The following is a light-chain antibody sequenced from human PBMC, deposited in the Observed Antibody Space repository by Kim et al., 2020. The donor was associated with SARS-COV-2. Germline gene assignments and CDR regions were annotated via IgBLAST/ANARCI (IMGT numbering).Light chain of an antibody. Sequence: QSALTQPASVSGSPGQSITISCTGTSSDVGGYNYVSWYQQHPGKATKLMIYDVSKRPSGVSNRFSGSKSGNTASLTISGLQAADEADYYCSSYTSSSTYVFGTGTKVTVL. CDR1: SSDVGGYNY. CDR3: SSYTSSSTYV. V-gene: IGLV2-14*01. J-gene: IGLJ1*01. CDR2: DVS.